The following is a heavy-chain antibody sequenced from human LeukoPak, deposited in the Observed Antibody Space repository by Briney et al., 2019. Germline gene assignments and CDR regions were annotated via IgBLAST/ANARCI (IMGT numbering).Heavy chain of an antibody. Sequence: PSETLSLTCAVYGGSFSGYYWSWIRQPPGKGLEWIGYIYYSGSTNYNPSLKSRVTISVDTSKNQFSLKLSSVTAADTAVYYCARVKSSGFYFDYWGQGTLVTVSS. CDR2: IYYSGST. D-gene: IGHD6-19*01. V-gene: IGHV4-59*01. J-gene: IGHJ4*02. CDR1: GGSFSGYY. CDR3: ARVKSSGFYFDY.